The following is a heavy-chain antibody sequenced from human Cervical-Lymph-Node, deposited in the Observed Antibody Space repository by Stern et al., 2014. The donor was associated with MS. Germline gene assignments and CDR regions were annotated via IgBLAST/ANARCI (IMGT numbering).Heavy chain of an antibody. D-gene: IGHD1-26*01. CDR3: ARPFYSGSFTGAAY. CDR2: IHPRSATT. Sequence: QVQLVQSGAEVKKPGASVKVSCRASGYTFTDYYIHWVRQAPGQGLEWMGWIHPRSATTNYAQTFQGRVTMTRDTSISTAYVEVSGLRSADTAVYYCARPFYSGSFTGAAYWGQGTLVTVSS. V-gene: IGHV1-2*02. J-gene: IGHJ4*02. CDR1: GYTFTDYY.